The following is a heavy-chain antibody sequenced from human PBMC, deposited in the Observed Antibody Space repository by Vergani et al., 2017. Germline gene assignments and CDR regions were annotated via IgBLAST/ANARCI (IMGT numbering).Heavy chain of an antibody. V-gene: IGHV4-59*04. CDR2: IYYSGST. D-gene: IGHD2-15*01. CDR1: GGSFNTYY. CDR3: TRHWAVVAANNWFDP. J-gene: IGHJ5*02. Sequence: QVQLVASGGGLVKPGGSLRLTCTVSGGSFNTYYWSWIRQSPGKGLEWIGSIYYSGSTYYNPSLESRVTMSVDTSKSQFSLKLSSVTAADTAVYYCTRHWAVVAANNWFDPWGQGTLVTVSS.